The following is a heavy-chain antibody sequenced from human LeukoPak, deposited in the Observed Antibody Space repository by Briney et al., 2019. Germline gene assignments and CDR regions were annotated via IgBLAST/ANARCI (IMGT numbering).Heavy chain of an antibody. V-gene: IGHV4-61*02. Sequence: SETLSLTCSVSGDSIRTGSYYWSWIRQPAGKGLEWIGRIYTSGSTNYNPSLKSRVTISVDTSKNQFSLKLSSVTAADTAVYYCARVPGYYYDSSGYSWGQGTLVTVSS. J-gene: IGHJ4*02. CDR3: ARVPGYYYDSSGYS. CDR1: GDSIRTGSYY. CDR2: IYTSGST. D-gene: IGHD3-22*01.